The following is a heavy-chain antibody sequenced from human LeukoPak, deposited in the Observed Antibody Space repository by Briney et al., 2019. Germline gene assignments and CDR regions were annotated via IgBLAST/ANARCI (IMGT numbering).Heavy chain of an antibody. CDR2: IRDSGGST. CDR1: GFNFRWYG. D-gene: IGHD6-6*01. V-gene: IGHV3-23*01. J-gene: IGHJ4*02. Sequence: GGCLRLSCSASGFNFRWYGMRWVRQAPGKGLEWVPGIRDSGGSTYYADSVKGRFTISRDNSKNTLYLQMHSLRADDTAVYYCAKDRVRIAATGVDYWGQGTLVTVSS. CDR3: AKDRVRIAATGVDY.